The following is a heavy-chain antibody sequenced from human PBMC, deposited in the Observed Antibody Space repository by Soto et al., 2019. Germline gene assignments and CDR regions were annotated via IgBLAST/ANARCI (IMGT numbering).Heavy chain of an antibody. CDR3: ARKRKGTDNVLTLDY. J-gene: IGHJ4*02. D-gene: IGHD3-9*01. V-gene: IGHV3-33*01. CDR1: GFILCAYG. CDR2: IWYDGSEK. Sequence: GGSLRLSCVASGFILCAYGMHWVRQAPGKGLEWVAVIWYDGSEKYYADSVKGRFTISRDTSKNTLYLQMNSLRAEDTAVYYCARKRKGTDNVLTLDYWGRGARLPVSS.